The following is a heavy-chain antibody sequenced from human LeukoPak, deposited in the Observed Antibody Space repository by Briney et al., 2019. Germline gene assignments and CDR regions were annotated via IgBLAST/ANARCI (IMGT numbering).Heavy chain of an antibody. J-gene: IGHJ4*02. D-gene: IGHD3-16*01. Sequence: PSETLSLTRTVSGGSISSSSYYWGWIRQPPGKGLEWIGSIYYSGSTYYNPSLKSRVTISVDTSKNQFSLKLSSVTAADTAVYYCARQGGFDYWGQGTLVTVSS. CDR1: GGSISSSSYY. CDR2: IYYSGST. V-gene: IGHV4-39*07. CDR3: ARQGGFDY.